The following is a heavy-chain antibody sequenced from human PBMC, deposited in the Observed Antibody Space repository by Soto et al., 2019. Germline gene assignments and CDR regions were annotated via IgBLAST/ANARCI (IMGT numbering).Heavy chain of an antibody. J-gene: IGHJ4*02. CDR1: GYTFTGRY. CDR3: ARDLGGSSSYLGY. CDR2: INPDYGGA. V-gene: IGHV1-2*02. D-gene: IGHD6-6*01. Sequence: QAQLMQSGAEVKKPGASLKVSCKASGYTFTGRYIHWVRQAPGQGLEWMGWINPDYGGATYAQKCQGRVSLTRDTSNSTAYMELSSLRSDDTAVDFCARDLGGSSSYLGYWGQGTPVTVSS.